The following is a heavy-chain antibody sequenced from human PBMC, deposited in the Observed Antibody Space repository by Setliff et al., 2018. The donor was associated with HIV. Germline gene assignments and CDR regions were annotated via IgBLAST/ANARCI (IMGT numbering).Heavy chain of an antibody. Sequence: ASVKVSCKASGYTFTEFYVPWVRQAPGEGLEWIGWIYPNTGGTNYAEKFQGRVTMTRDTSISTIYMELSSLRSEDTAVYYCARGPYSSGFKTWRDYYYYYGMDVWGQGTTVTVSS. D-gene: IGHD6-19*01. J-gene: IGHJ6*02. V-gene: IGHV1-2*02. CDR1: GYTFTEFY. CDR3: ARGPYSSGFKTWRDYYYYYGMDV. CDR2: IYPNTGGT.